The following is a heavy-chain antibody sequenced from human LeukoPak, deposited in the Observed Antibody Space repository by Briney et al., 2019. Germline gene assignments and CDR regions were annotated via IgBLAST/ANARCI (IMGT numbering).Heavy chain of an antibody. V-gene: IGHV4-59*01. CDR2: IYYSGST. D-gene: IGHD3-10*01. CDR3: ASYSMVRGVIGDY. J-gene: IGHJ4*02. Sequence: SETLSLTCTISGGSISSYYGSCIRQPPGKGLEWIGYIYYSGSTNYNPSLKSRVTISVDTSKNQFSLKLSSVTAADTAVYYCASYSMVRGVIGDYWGQGTLVTVSS. CDR1: GGSISSYY.